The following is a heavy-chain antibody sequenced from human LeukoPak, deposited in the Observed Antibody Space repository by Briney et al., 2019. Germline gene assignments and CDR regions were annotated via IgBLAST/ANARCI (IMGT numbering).Heavy chain of an antibody. CDR1: GFTFSSYA. D-gene: IGHD1-26*01. Sequence: GRSLRLSCAASGFTFSSYAMHWVRQAPGKGLEWVAVISYDGSNKYYADSVKGRFTISRDNSKNTLYLQMNSLRAEDTAVYYCAREGVDRELTTLYYFDYWGQGTLVTVSS. CDR3: AREGVDRELTTLYYFDY. CDR2: ISYDGSNK. J-gene: IGHJ4*02. V-gene: IGHV3-30-3*01.